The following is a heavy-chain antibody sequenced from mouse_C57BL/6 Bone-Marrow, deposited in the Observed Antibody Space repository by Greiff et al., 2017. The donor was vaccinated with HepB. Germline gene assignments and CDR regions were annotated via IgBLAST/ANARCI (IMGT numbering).Heavy chain of an antibody. J-gene: IGHJ2*01. CDR1: GYTFTSYW. D-gene: IGHD1-1*01. V-gene: IGHV1-64*01. CDR2: IHPNSGST. Sequence: QVQLQQPGAELVKPGASVKLSCKASGYTFTSYWMHWVKQRPGQGLEWIGMIHPNSGSTNYNEKFKSKATLTVDKSSSTAYMQLSSLTSEDSAVYYCARFTTVVADYFDYWGQGTTLTVSS. CDR3: ARFTTVVADYFDY.